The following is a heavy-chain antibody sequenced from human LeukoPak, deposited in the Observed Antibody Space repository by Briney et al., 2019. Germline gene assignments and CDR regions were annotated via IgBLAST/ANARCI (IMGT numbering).Heavy chain of an antibody. D-gene: IGHD6-13*01. J-gene: IGHJ6*03. Sequence: SETLSLTCTVSGGSISSYYWSWVRQPPGKGLEWIGYIYYSGSTNYNPSLKSRVTISVETSKNQFSLKLSSVTAADTAVYYCARGQYSSSPDDYYFYYMDVWGKGTTVTVSS. CDR1: GGSISSYY. V-gene: IGHV4-59*01. CDR3: ARGQYSSSPDDYYFYYMDV. CDR2: IYYSGST.